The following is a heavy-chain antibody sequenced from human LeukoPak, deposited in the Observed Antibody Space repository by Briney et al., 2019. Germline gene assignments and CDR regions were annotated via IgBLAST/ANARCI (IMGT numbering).Heavy chain of an antibody. CDR1: GDSISSFY. Sequence: PSETLSLTCTVSGDSISSFYWSWIRQPPGKGLEWIGYIYYSGSTNYNPSLKSRVTISVDTSKNQFSLKLSSVIAAFTAVYYPARKRSDCGGDCPNFDYWGQGTLVTVSS. V-gene: IGHV4-59*01. J-gene: IGHJ4*02. CDR3: ARKRSDCGGDCPNFDY. CDR2: IYYSGST. D-gene: IGHD2-21*02.